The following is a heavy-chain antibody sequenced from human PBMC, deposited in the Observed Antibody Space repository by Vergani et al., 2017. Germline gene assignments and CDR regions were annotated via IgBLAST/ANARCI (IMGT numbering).Heavy chain of an antibody. J-gene: IGHJ6*02. D-gene: IGHD3-9*01. CDR3: AISNYDILTGYHEGYYYYGMDV. V-gene: IGHV1-18*01. CDR2: ISAYNGNT. CDR1: GYTFTSYG. Sequence: QVQLVQSGAEVKKPGASVKVSCKASGYTFTSYGISWVRQAPGQGLEWMGWISAYNGNTNYAQKLQGRVTMTTDTSTSTAYMELRSLRSEDTAVYYCAISNYDILTGYHEGYYYYGMDVWGQGTTVTVSS.